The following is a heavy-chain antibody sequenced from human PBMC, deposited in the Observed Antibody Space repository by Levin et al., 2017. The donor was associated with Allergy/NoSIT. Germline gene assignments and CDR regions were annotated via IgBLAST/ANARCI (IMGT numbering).Heavy chain of an antibody. D-gene: IGHD5-24*01. CDR2: IYSGGST. CDR3: ARVVYGRGATIYTYYYMDV. V-gene: IGHV3-53*01. J-gene: IGHJ6*03. Sequence: GESLKISCAASGFTVSSNYMSWVRQAPGKGLEWVSVIYSGGSTYYADSVKGRFTISRDNSKNTLYLQMNNLRAEDTAVYYCARVVYGRGATIYTYYYMDVWGKGTTVTVSS. CDR1: GFTVSSNY.